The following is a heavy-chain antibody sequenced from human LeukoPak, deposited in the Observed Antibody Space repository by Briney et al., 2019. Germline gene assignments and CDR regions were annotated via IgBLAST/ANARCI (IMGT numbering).Heavy chain of an antibody. CDR2: ISYDGSTK. CDR3: AKVSAFNYIDV. Sequence: GGSLSLSCAASGFTFSSYAMNWVRQAPGKGLEWVAVISYDGSTKYYADSVKGRFTISSDTSKNTLYLQMNSINADNTVVYYCAKVSAFNYIDVWGKRATVIICS. D-gene: IGHD3-16*02. V-gene: IGHV3-30*04. CDR1: GFTFSSYA. J-gene: IGHJ6*03.